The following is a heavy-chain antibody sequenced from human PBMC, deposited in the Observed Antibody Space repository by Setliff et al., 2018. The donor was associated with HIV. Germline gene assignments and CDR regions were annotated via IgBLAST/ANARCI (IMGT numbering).Heavy chain of an antibody. CDR3: ARHLAGDLDY. CDR2: IYNGTT. Sequence: PSETLSLTCTVSGGSISSHYWSWIRQPPGKGLEWIASIYNGTTHYNPSLKSRVTISVDTSKNQFSLELSSVTATDTATYYCARHLAGDLDYWGQGTLVTVSS. CDR1: GGSISSHY. D-gene: IGHD7-27*01. V-gene: IGHV4-59*08. J-gene: IGHJ4*02.